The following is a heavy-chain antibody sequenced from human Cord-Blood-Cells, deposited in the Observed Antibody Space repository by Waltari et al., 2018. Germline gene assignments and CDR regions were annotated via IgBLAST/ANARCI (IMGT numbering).Heavy chain of an antibody. Sequence: EVQLVESGGGLVQPGGYLRLSCSASGSTFSSYVVGWVRQAAGKGVDWVDNIKQDGSEKYYVDSVKGRFTISRDNAKNSLYLQMNSLRAEDTAVYYCARETNIDSTPDYWGQGTLVTVSS. J-gene: IGHJ4*02. CDR3: ARETNIDSTPDY. D-gene: IGHD2-2*01. CDR1: GSTFSSYV. CDR2: IKQDGSEK. V-gene: IGHV3-7*01.